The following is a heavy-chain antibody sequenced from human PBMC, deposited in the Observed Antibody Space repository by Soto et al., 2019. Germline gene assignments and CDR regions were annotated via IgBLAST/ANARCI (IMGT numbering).Heavy chain of an antibody. D-gene: IGHD3-10*01. J-gene: IGHJ5*02. CDR1: GGSISSGGYY. Sequence: ASETLSLTCTVSGGSISSGGYYWSWIRQHPGKGLEWIGYIYYSGSTYYNPSLKSRVTISVDTSKNQFSLKLSSVTAADTAVYYCARDQGVRRNWFDPWGQGTLVTVSS. CDR2: IYYSGST. CDR3: ARDQGVRRNWFDP. V-gene: IGHV4-31*03.